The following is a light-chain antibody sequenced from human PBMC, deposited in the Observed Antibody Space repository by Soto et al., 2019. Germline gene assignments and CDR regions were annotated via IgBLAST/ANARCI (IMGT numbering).Light chain of an antibody. CDR3: GSYSSSSTLYV. J-gene: IGLJ1*01. V-gene: IGLV2-14*03. CDR2: DVS. CDR1: SSDVGGSNY. Sequence: QSALTQPASVSGSPGQSITISCTGTSSDVGGSNYVSWYQQHPGKAPKLMIYDVSDRPSGVSNRFSGSKSANTASLTISGRHDEDEADYYCGSYSSSSTLYVFGTGTKLTVL.